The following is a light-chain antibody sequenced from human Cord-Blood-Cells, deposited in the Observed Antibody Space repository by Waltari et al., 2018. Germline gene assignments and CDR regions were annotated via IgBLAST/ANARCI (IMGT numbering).Light chain of an antibody. CDR2: SNN. Sequence: SVLTPSLSASGTPAPWLAISCSAISSNLGSNYVYWYQQLPGTAPKLLIYSNNKRPSGLPDRFSGSKSGTSASLAISGLRSEDEADYYCAAWDDSLSGWVFGGGTKLTVL. J-gene: IGLJ3*02. CDR3: AAWDDSLSGWV. CDR1: SSNLGSNY. V-gene: IGLV1-47*02.